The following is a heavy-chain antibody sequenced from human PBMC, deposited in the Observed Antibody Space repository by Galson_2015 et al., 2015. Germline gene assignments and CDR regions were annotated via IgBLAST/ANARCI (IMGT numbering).Heavy chain of an antibody. D-gene: IGHD6-13*01. V-gene: IGHV1-8*01. J-gene: IGHJ3*02. CDR2: NPNSGNT. Sequence: NPNSGNTGYAQKFQGRVTMTRNTSISTAYMELSSLRSEDTAVYYCARAEYSSSWYSDAFDIWGQGTMVTVSS. CDR3: ARAEYSSSWYSDAFDI.